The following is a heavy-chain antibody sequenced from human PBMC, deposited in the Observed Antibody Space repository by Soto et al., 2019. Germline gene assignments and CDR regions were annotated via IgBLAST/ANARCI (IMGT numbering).Heavy chain of an antibody. Sequence: GGSLRLSCAASGFTFSSYWMSWVRQAPGKGLEWVANIKQDGSEKYYVDSVKGRFTISRDNAKNSLYLQMNSLRAEDTAVYYCARVGSKYYDFWSGYDAFDIWGQGTMVTVSS. V-gene: IGHV3-7*01. CDR3: ARVGSKYYDFWSGYDAFDI. CDR1: GFTFSSYW. J-gene: IGHJ3*02. CDR2: IKQDGSEK. D-gene: IGHD3-3*01.